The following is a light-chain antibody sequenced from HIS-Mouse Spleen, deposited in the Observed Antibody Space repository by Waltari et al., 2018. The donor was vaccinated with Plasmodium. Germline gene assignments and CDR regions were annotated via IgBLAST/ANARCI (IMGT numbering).Light chain of an antibody. J-gene: IGKJ4*01. CDR1: QSISSY. CDR3: QQSYSTPLT. Sequence: PSSLSASVGDRVTITCRASQSISSYLNWYQQKPGKAPKLLIYAASSLQSGVPSRFSGSGSGTDFTLTISSLQPEDFATYYCQQSYSTPLTFGGGTKVEIK. CDR2: AAS. V-gene: IGKV1-39*01.